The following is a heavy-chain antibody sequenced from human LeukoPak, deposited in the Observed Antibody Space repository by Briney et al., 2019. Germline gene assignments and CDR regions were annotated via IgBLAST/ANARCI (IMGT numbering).Heavy chain of an antibody. CDR3: ARRLTQYDCFDP. J-gene: IGHJ5*02. CDR1: GDSVSSNSVT. V-gene: IGHV6-1*01. Sequence: SQTLSLTCAISGDSVSSNSVTWNWNSQSPPKGPECLGRTYYRSTWYNDYAVSVRGRITVNPDTSKNQFSLHLNSVTPEDTAVYYCARRLTQYDCFDPWGQGILVTVSS. CDR2: TYYRSTWYN. D-gene: IGHD2-2*01.